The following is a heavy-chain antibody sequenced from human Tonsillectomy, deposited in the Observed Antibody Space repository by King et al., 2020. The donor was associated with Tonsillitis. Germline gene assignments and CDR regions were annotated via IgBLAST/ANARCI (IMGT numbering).Heavy chain of an antibody. CDR3: ARDGSGSSFDY. CDR1: GFAFTVSG. Sequence: QLVQSGGGVVQPGRSLSLSCAASGFAFTVSGMHWVRQAPGKGLEWVAMISYDGSDQGYADSVKGRFTVSRDDSKNTLYLQMDSLRVEDTAVYFCARDGSGSSFDYWGQGTLVTVSP. J-gene: IGHJ4*02. CDR2: ISYDGSDQ. V-gene: IGHV3-30*03. D-gene: IGHD1-26*01.